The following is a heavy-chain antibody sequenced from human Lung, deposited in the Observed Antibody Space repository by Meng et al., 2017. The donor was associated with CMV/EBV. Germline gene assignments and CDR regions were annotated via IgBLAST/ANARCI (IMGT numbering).Heavy chain of an antibody. V-gene: IGHV4-30-4*01. CDR1: GGSITGGDYY. CDR2: VYYTGGT. Sequence: QLHLQESGPGLVKASQTLSLTCTVSGGSITGGDYYWSWIRQPPGKGLEWIGCVYYTGGTYDNPSLKSRLSMSVDTSNNQFFLNLTSVTAADTAFYFCARDSNTAMAYFDSWGLGTLVTVSS. J-gene: IGHJ4*02. D-gene: IGHD5-18*01. CDR3: ARDSNTAMAYFDS.